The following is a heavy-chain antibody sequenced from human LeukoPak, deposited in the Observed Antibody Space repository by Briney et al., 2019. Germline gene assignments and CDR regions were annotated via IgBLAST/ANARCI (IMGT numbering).Heavy chain of an antibody. Sequence: GASVKVSCTASGYTFTGYYMHWVRQAPGQGLEWMGWINPNSGGTNYAQKLQGRVTITRDSSISTAYMELSRLRSDDTAVYYCAREDQLTNSWGQGTLVTVSS. CDR3: AREDQLTNS. V-gene: IGHV1-2*02. CDR2: INPNSGGT. D-gene: IGHD2-2*01. J-gene: IGHJ4*02. CDR1: GYTFTGYY.